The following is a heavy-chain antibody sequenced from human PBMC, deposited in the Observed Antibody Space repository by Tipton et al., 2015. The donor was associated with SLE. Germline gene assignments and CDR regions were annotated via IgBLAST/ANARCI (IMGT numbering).Heavy chain of an antibody. CDR1: GGSFSGYY. J-gene: IGHJ5*02. Sequence: TLSLTCAVYGGSFSGYYWSWIRQPPGKGLEWIGYIYYSGSTYYNPSLKSRVTISVDTSKNQFSLKLNSVTAADTAVYYCARLPLWANWFDPWGQGTLVIVSS. D-gene: IGHD5-18*01. CDR2: IYYSGST. V-gene: IGHV4-34*01. CDR3: ARLPLWANWFDP.